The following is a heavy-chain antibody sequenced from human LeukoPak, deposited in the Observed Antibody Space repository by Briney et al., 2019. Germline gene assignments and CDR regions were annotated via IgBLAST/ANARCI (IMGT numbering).Heavy chain of an antibody. V-gene: IGHV1-8*01. CDR3: ARAGDDSSSSDY. CDR1: GYTFTSYD. CDR2: MNPNSGNT. Sequence: VSVKVSCKASGYTFTSYDINWVRQATGQGLEWMGWMNPNSGNTGYAQKFQGRVTMTRNTSISTAYMELSSLRSEDTAVYYCARAGDDSSSSDYWGQGTLVTVSS. J-gene: IGHJ4*02. D-gene: IGHD6-13*01.